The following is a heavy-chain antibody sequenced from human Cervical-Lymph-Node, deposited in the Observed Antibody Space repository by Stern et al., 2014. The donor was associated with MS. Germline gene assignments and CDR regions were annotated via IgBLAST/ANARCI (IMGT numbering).Heavy chain of an antibody. V-gene: IGHV1-46*03. CDR1: GYTFTSYS. J-gene: IGHJ3*02. D-gene: IGHD4-23*01. CDR2: INPSGGST. Sequence: VQLVESGAEVKKPGASVKVSCKASGYTFTSYSMHWVRQAPGQGLEWMGIINPSGGSTNYAQKFQGRVTMTTATPTSTVYMELSSLRSEDTAVYYCARGPLPGGLGAFDIWGQGTMVTVSS. CDR3: ARGPLPGGLGAFDI.